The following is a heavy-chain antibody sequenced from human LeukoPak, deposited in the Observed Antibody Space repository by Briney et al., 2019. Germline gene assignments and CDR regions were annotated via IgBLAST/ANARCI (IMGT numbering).Heavy chain of an antibody. V-gene: IGHV3-9*01. J-gene: IGHJ5*02. CDR3: AKDIGAQLVRWFDP. D-gene: IGHD6-13*01. Sequence: PGGSLRLSCAAPGFTVSSNYMSWVRQAPGKGLEWVSGISWNSGSIGYADSVKGRFTISRDNAKNSLYLQMNSLRAEDTALYYCAKDIGAQLVRWFDPWGQGTLVTVSS. CDR2: ISWNSGSI. CDR1: GFTVSSNY.